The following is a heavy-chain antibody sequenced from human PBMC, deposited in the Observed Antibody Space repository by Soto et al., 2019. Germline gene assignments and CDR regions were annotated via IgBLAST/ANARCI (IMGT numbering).Heavy chain of an antibody. CDR3: ARVFLTKGDVGPLDY. CDR1: GGSISSYY. V-gene: IGHV4-59*01. D-gene: IGHD2-21*02. Sequence: PXATLSLTCTVSGGSISSYYWSWIRQPPGKGLEWIGYIYYSGSTNYNPSLKSRVAISVDTSKNQFSLKLSSVTAADTAVYYCARVFLTKGDVGPLDYWGQGTLVTVPS. J-gene: IGHJ4*02. CDR2: IYYSGST.